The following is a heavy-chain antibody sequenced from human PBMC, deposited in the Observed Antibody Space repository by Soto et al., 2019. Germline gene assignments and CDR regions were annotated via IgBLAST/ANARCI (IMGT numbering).Heavy chain of an antibody. J-gene: IGHJ6*01. D-gene: IGHD6-13*01. CDR3: ARPLEQHQLGFGMDV. V-gene: IGHV3-33*01. CDR1: GFTFSTYG. Sequence: QVQLVQSGGGVVQPGGSLRLSCAASGFTFSTYGMHWVRQAPGKGLGWVAVIWYDGSKIYYADSVKGRFTISRDNSKSTLYLQMNSLRAEDTAVYYGARPLEQHQLGFGMDVWGQGSPVTVSS. CDR2: IWYDGSKI.